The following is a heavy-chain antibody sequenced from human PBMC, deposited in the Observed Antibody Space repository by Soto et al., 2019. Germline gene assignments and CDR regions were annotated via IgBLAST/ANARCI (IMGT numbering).Heavy chain of an antibody. CDR1: GGSLTSSSYY. V-gene: IGHV4-39*01. CDR3: ASQEVGGTYVYPFDP. Sequence: SETLSLTCTVSGGSLTSSSYYWGWIRQPPGKGLEWIESIYYSGSTYYNPSLKCRVTISVDTSRNQFSLKLSSVTAADTAVYYSASQEVGGTYVYPFDPWGQGTLVPVSS. J-gene: IGHJ5*02. D-gene: IGHD1-26*01. CDR2: IYYSGST.